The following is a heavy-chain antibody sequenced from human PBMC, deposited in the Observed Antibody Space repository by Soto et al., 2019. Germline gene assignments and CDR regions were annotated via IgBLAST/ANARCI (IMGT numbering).Heavy chain of an antibody. CDR1: GGSISSGGYY. Sequence: QVQLQESGPGLVKPSQTLSLTCTVSGGSISSGGYYWSWIRQHPGQGLEWIGYIYYSGSTYYNPSLKSRVTISVDTSKNQFSLKLSSVTAADTAVYYCARGDPPVLRYFDGGHWFDSWGQGTLVTVSS. J-gene: IGHJ5*01. CDR3: ARGDPPVLRYFDGGHWFDS. D-gene: IGHD3-9*01. V-gene: IGHV4-31*03. CDR2: IYYSGST.